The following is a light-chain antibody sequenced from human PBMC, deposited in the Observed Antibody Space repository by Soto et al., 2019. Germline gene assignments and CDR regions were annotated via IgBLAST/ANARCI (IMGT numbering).Light chain of an antibody. V-gene: IGKV1-5*01. J-gene: IGKJ1*01. CDR2: DVS. Sequence: DIQMTQSPSTLSASIGDRCTITCRASQSVFGFLAWYQHRAGKAPKLLIYDVSTLESGVPSRFSGSGSGTEFSLTITNLQPDDSATYFCQQYGNYPWTFGQGTKVEIK. CDR3: QQYGNYPWT. CDR1: QSVFGF.